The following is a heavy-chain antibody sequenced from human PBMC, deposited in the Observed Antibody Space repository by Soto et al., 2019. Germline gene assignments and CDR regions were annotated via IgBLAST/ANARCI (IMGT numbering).Heavy chain of an antibody. Sequence: PSETLSLTCTVSGGSISSYYWSWIRQPPGKGLEWIGYIYYSGSTNYNPSLKSRVTISVDTSKHQFSLKLSSVTAADTAVYYCARAYGDYYWFDPWGQGTLVTVSS. CDR2: IYYSGST. CDR1: GGSISSYY. J-gene: IGHJ5*02. CDR3: ARAYGDYYWFDP. D-gene: IGHD4-17*01. V-gene: IGHV4-59*01.